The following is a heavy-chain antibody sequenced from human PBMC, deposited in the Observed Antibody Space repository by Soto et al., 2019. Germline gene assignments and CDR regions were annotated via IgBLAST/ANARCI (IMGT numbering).Heavy chain of an antibody. D-gene: IGHD3-3*01. CDR3: AKYSYDFWSGYYYYMDV. CDR2: IRGSGGST. CDR1: GFTLSSYA. Sequence: GGSLRLSCAASGFTLSSYAMSWVRQAPEKGLEWDSAIRGSGGSTYYADSVKGRFTISRDNAKNTLYLQMNSLRAEDTAVYYCAKYSYDFWSGYYYYMDVWGKGTTVTVSS. J-gene: IGHJ6*03. V-gene: IGHV3-23*01.